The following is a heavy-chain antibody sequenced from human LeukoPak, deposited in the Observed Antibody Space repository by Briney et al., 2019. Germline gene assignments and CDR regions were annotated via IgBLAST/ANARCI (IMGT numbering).Heavy chain of an antibody. CDR3: ARGATVTIDY. V-gene: IGHV4-61*01. CDR1: GGSVSSGFHY. D-gene: IGHD4-17*01. CDR2: MYSSGST. Sequence: SETLSLTCTVSGGSVSSGFHYWSWFRQPPGKGLEWIGYMYSSGSTKYNPSLKSRVTISVDTSKNQFSLKLSSVTAADTAVYYCARGATVTIDYWGQGALVTVSS. J-gene: IGHJ4*02.